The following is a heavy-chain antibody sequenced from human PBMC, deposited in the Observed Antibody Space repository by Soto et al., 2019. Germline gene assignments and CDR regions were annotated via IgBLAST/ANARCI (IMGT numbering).Heavy chain of an antibody. V-gene: IGHV3-23*01. CDR2: ISSSGYST. J-gene: IGHJ4*02. Sequence: GGSLRLSCAASGFTFNNYAMSWVRQAPGKGLEWVSAISSSGYSTYYADSVKGRFTISRDNSKNTVYLQMNNLRAEDTAVYYFAKGSVVVAAKFDSWGQGTLVTVSS. CDR1: GFTFNNYA. CDR3: AKGSVVVAAKFDS. D-gene: IGHD2-21*02.